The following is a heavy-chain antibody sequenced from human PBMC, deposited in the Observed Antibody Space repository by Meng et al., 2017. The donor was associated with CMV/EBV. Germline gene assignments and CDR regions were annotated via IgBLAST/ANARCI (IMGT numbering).Heavy chain of an antibody. CDR1: GGSFSGYY. V-gene: IGHV4-34*01. CDR3: ARGITTLGWFDP. D-gene: IGHD3-10*02. J-gene: IGHJ5*02. CDR2: INHSGGT. Sequence: SQTLSLTCAVYGGSFSGYYWSWIRQPPGKGLEWIGEINHSGGTNYNPSLKSRVTISVDTSKNQFSLKLSSVTAADTAVYYCARGITTLGWFDPWGQGTLVTVSS.